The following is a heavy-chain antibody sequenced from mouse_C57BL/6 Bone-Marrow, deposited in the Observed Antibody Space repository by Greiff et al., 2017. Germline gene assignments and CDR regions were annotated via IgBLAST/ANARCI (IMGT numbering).Heavy chain of an antibody. J-gene: IGHJ4*01. CDR1: GYTFTDYY. V-gene: IGHV1-26*01. CDR2: INPNNGGT. Sequence: VQLQQSGPELVKPGASVKISCKASGYTFTDYYMNWVKQSHGKSLEWIGDINPNNGGTSYNQKFKGKATLTVDKSSSTAYMELRGLTSDDSAVYYCAVYAMDYWGQGTSVTVSS. CDR3: AVYAMDY.